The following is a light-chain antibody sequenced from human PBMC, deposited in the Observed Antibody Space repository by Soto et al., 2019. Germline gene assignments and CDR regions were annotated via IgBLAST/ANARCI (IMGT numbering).Light chain of an antibody. CDR2: WAS. CDR1: QIVLHSSNHKNY. V-gene: IGKV4-1*01. J-gene: IGKJ3*01. Sequence: DIVMTQSPDSLTVSLGERATINCKSSQIVLHSSNHKNYLACYQQKAGQPPNLLIYWASTRESGVPDRFSGSGSGTDFTLPISSLQAEDVAVYYCQQYYSAPPLFTFGPGTKVDIK. CDR3: QQYYSAPPLFT.